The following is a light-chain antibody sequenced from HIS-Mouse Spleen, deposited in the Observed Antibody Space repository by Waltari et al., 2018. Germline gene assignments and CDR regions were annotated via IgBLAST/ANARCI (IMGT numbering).Light chain of an antibody. J-gene: IGKJ1*01. CDR3: QQYNSYSWT. V-gene: IGKV1-5*03. Sequence: DIHMTQSPSTLSASVGDRVTITCRASQSISSWLAWYQQKPGKAPKLLIYKASSLESGVPSRFSGSGSGTEFTLTTSSLQPDDFATYYCQQYNSYSWTFGKGTKVEIK. CDR2: KAS. CDR1: QSISSW.